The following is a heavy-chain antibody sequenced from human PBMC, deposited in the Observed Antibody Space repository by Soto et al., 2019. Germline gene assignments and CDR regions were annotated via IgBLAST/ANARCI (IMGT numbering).Heavy chain of an antibody. CDR1: GGTPSNSA. V-gene: IGHV1-69*13. CDR3: AGGRIVVVGSRAYYGMDV. D-gene: IGHD3-22*01. CDR2: IIPVFGLV. J-gene: IGHJ6*02. Sequence: SVKVSCKASGGTPSNSAISCVLQSPLQWLDWMGGIIPVFGLVKYAQNFQGRVTITADESTNTAYMELSSLRPEDTAVYYCAGGRIVVVGSRAYYGMDVWGQGTTVTVSS.